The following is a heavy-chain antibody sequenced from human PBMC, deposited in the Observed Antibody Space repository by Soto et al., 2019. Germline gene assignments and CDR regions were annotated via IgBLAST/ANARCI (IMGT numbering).Heavy chain of an antibody. D-gene: IGHD2-15*01. V-gene: IGHV3-21*01. CDR1: GFTFSSYS. Sequence: EVQLVESGGGLVKPGGSLRLSCAASGFTFSSYSMNWVRQAPGKGLEWVSSISSSSSYIYYADSVKGRFTISRDNAKNSLYLQMNGLRAEDTAVYYCARDIRCSGGSCLDYWGQGTLVTVSS. J-gene: IGHJ4*02. CDR3: ARDIRCSGGSCLDY. CDR2: ISSSSSYI.